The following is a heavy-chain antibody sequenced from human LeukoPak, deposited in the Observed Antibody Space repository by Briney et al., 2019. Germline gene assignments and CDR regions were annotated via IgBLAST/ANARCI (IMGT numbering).Heavy chain of an antibody. D-gene: IGHD3-10*01. V-gene: IGHV3-23*01. J-gene: IGHJ1*01. Sequence: QTGGSLRLSCAASGFTFSSYAMSWVRQAPGKGLEWVSAISGSGGSTYYADSVKGRFTISRDNSKNTLYLQMNSLRAEDTAVYYCAKDDFYGSGSYYKHWGQGTLVTVSS. CDR2: ISGSGGST. CDR1: GFTFSSYA. CDR3: AKDDFYGSGSYYKH.